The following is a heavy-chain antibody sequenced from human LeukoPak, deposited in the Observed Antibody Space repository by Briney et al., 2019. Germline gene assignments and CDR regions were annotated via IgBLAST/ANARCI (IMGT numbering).Heavy chain of an antibody. V-gene: IGHV1-18*01. J-gene: IGHJ3*02. CDR3: ATTHVGVIGYCSSTSCHRAFDI. Sequence: ASVKVSCKASGYTFTSYGISWVRQAPGQGLEWMGWISAYNGNTNYAQKLQGRVTMTTDTSTSTAYMELRSLRSDDTAVYYCATTHVGVIGYCSSTSCHRAFDIWGQGTMVTVSS. D-gene: IGHD2-2*01. CDR1: GYTFTSYG. CDR2: ISAYNGNT.